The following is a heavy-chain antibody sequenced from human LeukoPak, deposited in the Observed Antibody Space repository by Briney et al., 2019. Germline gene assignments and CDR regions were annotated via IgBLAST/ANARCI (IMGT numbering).Heavy chain of an antibody. J-gene: IGHJ5*02. CDR2: ISGSGGST. Sequence: GGSLRLSCAASGFTFSCYAMTWVRQAPGKGLEWVSAISGSGGSTYYADSVKGRFTISRDNSKNTVYLQMDSPRAEDTAVYYCANSRGHGSGNLWGQGTLVTVSS. CDR1: GFTFSCYA. V-gene: IGHV3-23*01. CDR3: ANSRGHGSGNL. D-gene: IGHD3-10*01.